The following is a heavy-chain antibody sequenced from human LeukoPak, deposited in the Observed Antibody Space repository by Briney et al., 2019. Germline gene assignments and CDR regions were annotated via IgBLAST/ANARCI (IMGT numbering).Heavy chain of an antibody. V-gene: IGHV1-69*13. Sequence: ASVKVSCKASGGTFSSYAISWVRQAPGQGLEWMGGIIPIFGTANYAQKFQGRVTITADESTSTAYMELSSLRSEDTAVYYCARSRCSSTSCWSWFDPWGQGTLVTVSS. CDR2: IIPIFGTA. J-gene: IGHJ5*02. CDR3: ARSRCSSTSCWSWFDP. D-gene: IGHD2-2*01. CDR1: GGTFSSYA.